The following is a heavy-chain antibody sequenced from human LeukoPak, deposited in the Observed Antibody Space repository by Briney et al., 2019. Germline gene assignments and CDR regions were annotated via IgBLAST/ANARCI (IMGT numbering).Heavy chain of an antibody. CDR3: ARLIRYCSSTSCYVPDY. CDR2: ISSSSSYI. Sequence: GGSLRLSCAASGFTFSSYSMNWVRQAPGKGLEWVSSISSSSSYIYYADSVKGRFTISRDNAKNSLYLQMNSLRAEDTAVYYCARLIRYCSSTSCYVPDYWGQGTLVTVSS. CDR1: GFTFSSYS. D-gene: IGHD2-2*01. V-gene: IGHV3-21*01. J-gene: IGHJ4*02.